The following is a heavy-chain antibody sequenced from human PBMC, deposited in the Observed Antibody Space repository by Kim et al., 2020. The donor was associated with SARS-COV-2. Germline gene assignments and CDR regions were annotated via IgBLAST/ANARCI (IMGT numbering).Heavy chain of an antibody. J-gene: IGHJ5*02. CDR1: GGSISSYY. CDR2: IYYSGST. V-gene: IGHV4-59*08. D-gene: IGHD3-10*01. CDR3: ARQWTRGVRASWFDP. Sequence: SETLSLTCTVSGGSISSYYWSWIRQPPGKGLEWIGYIYYSGSTNYNPSLKSRVTISVDTSKNQFSLKLSSVTAADTAVYYCARQWTRGVRASWFDPWGQGTLVTVSS.